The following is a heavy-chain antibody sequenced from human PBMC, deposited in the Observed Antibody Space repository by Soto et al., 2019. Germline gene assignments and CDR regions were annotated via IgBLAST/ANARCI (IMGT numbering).Heavy chain of an antibody. CDR1: GGSVSSGGFY. Sequence: SETLSLTCTVSGGSVSSGGFYWSWVRQHPGKGLEWIGYIYHIGITYYNPSLKSRLTISVDTSTNQSSLELSSVTAADTAVYYCARNGYTYGMDVWGQGTTVTVSS. D-gene: IGHD5-18*01. V-gene: IGHV4-31*03. CDR3: ARNGYTYGMDV. CDR2: IYHIGIT. J-gene: IGHJ6*02.